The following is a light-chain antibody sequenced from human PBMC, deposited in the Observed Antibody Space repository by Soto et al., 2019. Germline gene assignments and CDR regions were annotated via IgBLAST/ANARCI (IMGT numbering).Light chain of an antibody. CDR3: QQYSHLIT. Sequence: DIQIAQSPSSLSSSVRERVTITCQASQDISNYLNWYQQKLGKAPKLLIYDASNLETGVPSRFSGSGSGTDFTFTISSLQPEDIATYYCQQYSHLITFGQGTRLEIK. CDR2: DAS. CDR1: QDISNY. J-gene: IGKJ5*01. V-gene: IGKV1-33*01.